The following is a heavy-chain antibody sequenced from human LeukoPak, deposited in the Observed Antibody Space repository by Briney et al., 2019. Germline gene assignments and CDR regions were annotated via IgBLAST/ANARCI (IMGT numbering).Heavy chain of an antibody. J-gene: IGHJ4*02. Sequence: SETLSLTCAVYGGSFSGYYWSWIRQPPGKGLEWIGEINHSGSTNYNPSLKSRVTISVDTSKNKFSLKLSSVTAADTAVYYCACLYCSSTSCLDYWGQGTLVTVSS. CDR3: ACLYCSSTSCLDY. D-gene: IGHD2-2*01. V-gene: IGHV4-34*01. CDR1: GGSFSGYY. CDR2: INHSGST.